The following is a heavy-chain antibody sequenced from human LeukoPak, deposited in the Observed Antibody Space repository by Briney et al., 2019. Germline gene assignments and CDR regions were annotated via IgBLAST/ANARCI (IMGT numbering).Heavy chain of an antibody. Sequence: PSETLSLTCAVPGYSISSGYYWGWMRQPPGKGLQWIGSVFHSGNTYYNPSLRSRVTISADTSKNQFSLNLSSVTAADTAVYYCARAPHCHSGVCYDGGEAFDFWGQGTMVTVSS. CDR3: ARAPHCHSGVCYDGGEAFDF. CDR1: GYSISSGYY. D-gene: IGHD2-8*01. V-gene: IGHV4-38-2*01. CDR2: VFHSGNT. J-gene: IGHJ3*01.